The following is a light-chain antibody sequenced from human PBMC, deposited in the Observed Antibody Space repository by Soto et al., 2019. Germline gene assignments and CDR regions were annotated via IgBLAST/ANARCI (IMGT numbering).Light chain of an antibody. CDR3: SSYTLTSTLV. J-gene: IGLJ2*01. Sequence: QSALTQPASVSRSPGQSITIFCTGTSSDLGEKYVSWYQQYPGKAPKLMIFDVNNRPSGVSNRFSGSKSGNTASLTISGLQAEDEANYYCSSYTLTSTLVFGGGTKVTVL. V-gene: IGLV2-14*01. CDR1: SSDLGEKY. CDR2: DVN.